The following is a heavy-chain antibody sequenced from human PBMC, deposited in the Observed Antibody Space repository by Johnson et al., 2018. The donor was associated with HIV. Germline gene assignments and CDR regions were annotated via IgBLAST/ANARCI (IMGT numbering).Heavy chain of an antibody. J-gene: IGHJ3*02. CDR1: GFTFDDYA. V-gene: IGHV3-9*01. Sequence: VQLVESGGGLVQPGRSLRLSCAASGFTFDDYAMHWVRQAPGKGLEWVSGISWNSGSIGYAVSVKGRFTISRDNAKNSLYLQMNRLRAEDTALYDCAKDVSLTTVVNFDACDIWGQGTMVTVSS. CDR3: AKDVSLTTVVNFDACDI. CDR2: ISWNSGSI. D-gene: IGHD4-23*01.